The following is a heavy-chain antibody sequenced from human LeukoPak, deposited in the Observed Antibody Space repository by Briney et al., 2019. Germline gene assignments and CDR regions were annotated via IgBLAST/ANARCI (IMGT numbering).Heavy chain of an antibody. Sequence: SETLSLTCTVSGGSISSGSYYWSWIRQPAGKGLEWIGRIYTSGSTNYNPSLKSRVTISVDTSKNQFSLKLSSVTAADTAVYYCARLPLRRGECFDLWGRGTLVTVSS. CDR2: IYTSGST. J-gene: IGHJ2*01. CDR3: ARLPLRRGECFDL. CDR1: GGSISSGSYY. V-gene: IGHV4-61*02. D-gene: IGHD3-10*01.